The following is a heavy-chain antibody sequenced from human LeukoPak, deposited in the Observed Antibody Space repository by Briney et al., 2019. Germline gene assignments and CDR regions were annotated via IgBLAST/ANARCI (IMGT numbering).Heavy chain of an antibody. J-gene: IGHJ4*02. V-gene: IGHV3-21*01. CDR3: AREGEGVTTIFDY. CDR1: GFTFSSYW. D-gene: IGHD1-26*01. CDR2: ISSSSSYI. Sequence: GGSLRLSCAVSGFTFSSYWMSWVRQTPGKGLEWVSSISSSSSYIYYADSVKGRFTISRDNAKNSLYLQMNSLRAEDTAVYYCAREGEGVTTIFDYWGQGTLVTVSS.